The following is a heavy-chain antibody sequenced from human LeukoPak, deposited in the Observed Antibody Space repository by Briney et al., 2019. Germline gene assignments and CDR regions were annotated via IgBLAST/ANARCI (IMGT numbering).Heavy chain of an antibody. D-gene: IGHD3-22*01. CDR2: ISSSSSYI. V-gene: IGHV3-21*01. CDR3: ARGRLEYYYDTSGHF. CDR1: GFTFSSYS. J-gene: IGHJ4*02. Sequence: GGSLRLSCAASGFTFSSYSMNWVRQAPGKGLEWVSSISSSSSYIYYADSVKGRFTISRDNSKNTVYLQMNSLRAEDTAVYYCARGRLEYYYDTSGHFWGQGTLVTVSS.